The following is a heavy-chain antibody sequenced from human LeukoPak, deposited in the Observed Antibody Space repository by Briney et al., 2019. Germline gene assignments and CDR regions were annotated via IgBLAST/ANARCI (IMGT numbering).Heavy chain of an antibody. CDR2: ISGSGGST. D-gene: IGHD2-15*01. J-gene: IGHJ4*02. CDR3: AKDIVVVVAATPAFDY. Sequence: GGPLRLSCAASGFTFSSYAMSWVRQAPGKGLEWVSAISGSGGSTYYADSVKGRFTISRDNSKNTLYLQMNSLRAEDTAVYYCAKDIVVVVAATPAFDYWGQGTLVTVSS. CDR1: GFTFSSYA. V-gene: IGHV3-23*01.